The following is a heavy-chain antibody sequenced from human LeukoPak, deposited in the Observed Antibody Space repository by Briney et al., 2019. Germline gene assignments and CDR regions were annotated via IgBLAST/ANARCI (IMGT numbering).Heavy chain of an antibody. V-gene: IGHV4-34*01. J-gene: IGHJ4*02. D-gene: IGHD3-10*01. CDR3: ARGRYSLWFGELSEYYFDY. CDR2: INHSGST. Sequence: PSETLSLTCAVYGGSFSGYYWSWIRQPPGKGLEWIVEINHSGSTNYNPSLKSRVTISVDTSKNQFSLKLSSVTAADTAVYYCARGRYSLWFGELSEYYFDYWGQGTLVTVSS. CDR1: GGSFSGYY.